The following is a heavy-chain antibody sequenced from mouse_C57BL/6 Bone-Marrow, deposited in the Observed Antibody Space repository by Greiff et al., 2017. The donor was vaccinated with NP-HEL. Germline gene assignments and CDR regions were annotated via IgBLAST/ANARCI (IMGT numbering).Heavy chain of an antibody. J-gene: IGHJ2*01. V-gene: IGHV1-53*01. Sequence: QVQLQQPGTELVKPGASVKLSCKASGYTFTSYWMHWVKQRPGQGLEWIGNINPSNGGTNYNEKFESKATLTVDKSSSTAYMQLSSLTSEDSAVYYCARGGTTVVPYYVDYWGQGTTLTVSS. CDR1: GYTFTSYW. CDR3: ARGGTTVVPYYVDY. CDR2: INPSNGGT. D-gene: IGHD1-1*01.